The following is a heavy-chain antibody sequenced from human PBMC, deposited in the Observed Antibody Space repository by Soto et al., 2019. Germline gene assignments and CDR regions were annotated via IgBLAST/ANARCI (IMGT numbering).Heavy chain of an antibody. D-gene: IGHD1-26*01. CDR2: ISYDGSNK. V-gene: IGHV3-30-3*01. Sequence: GGSLRLSCTASGFTFSNYAMHWVRQAPGKGLEWVAVISYDGSNKNYADSVKGRFTISRDNSRNTLYVEGTGLRPEDTAVYYCARAGTYYPPDYWGQGTLVTVSS. CDR1: GFTFSNYA. CDR3: ARAGTYYPPDY. J-gene: IGHJ4*02.